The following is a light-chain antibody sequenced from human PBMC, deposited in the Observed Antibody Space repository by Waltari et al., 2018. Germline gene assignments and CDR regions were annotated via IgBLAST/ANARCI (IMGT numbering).Light chain of an antibody. Sequence: QSVLTQPPSASGTPGQRVTISCSGSSSNIGSNTVNWYQQLPGTAPKLLIYSNNQRPSGVPDRFSGSKSGTSASLAISGLQSEDEADYYCAAWDDSLMWGVFGGGTKLTVL. CDR2: SNN. V-gene: IGLV1-44*01. CDR1: SSNIGSNT. CDR3: AAWDDSLMWGV. J-gene: IGLJ3*02.